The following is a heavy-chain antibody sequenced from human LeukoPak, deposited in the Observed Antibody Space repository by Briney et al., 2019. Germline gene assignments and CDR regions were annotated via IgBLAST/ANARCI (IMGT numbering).Heavy chain of an antibody. J-gene: IGHJ4*02. V-gene: IGHV1-18*01. CDR2: ISAYNGNT. CDR1: GYTFTSYG. CDR3: ARDLRITMIVQKNYFDY. D-gene: IGHD3-22*01. Sequence: ASVKVSCKACGYTFTSYGISWVRQAPGQGLESMGWISAYNGNTNYAQKLQGRVTMTTDTSTSTAYMELRSLRSDDTAVYYCARDLRITMIVQKNYFDYWGQGTLVTVSS.